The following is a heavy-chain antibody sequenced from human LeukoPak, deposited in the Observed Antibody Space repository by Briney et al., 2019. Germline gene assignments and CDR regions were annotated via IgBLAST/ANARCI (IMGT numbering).Heavy chain of an antibody. V-gene: IGHV3-23*01. D-gene: IGHD6-19*01. CDR3: ASWPVGWYGEDS. CDR1: GFAFSSYA. CDR2: ISGSGDST. Sequence: GGFLRLSCAGSGFAFSSYAMSWVRQAPGKGLEWVSAISGSGDSTYYADSVKGRFTSSRDNSKNTLYLQMSSLRVEDTAVYYCASWPVGWYGEDSWGQGTLVTVSS. J-gene: IGHJ4*02.